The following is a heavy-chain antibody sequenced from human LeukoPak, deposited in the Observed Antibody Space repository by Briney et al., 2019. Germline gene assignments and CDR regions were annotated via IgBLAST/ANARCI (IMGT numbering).Heavy chain of an antibody. CDR3: ARDSFPTKWFDP. CDR2: IYYSGNT. CDR1: GGSINSGSFY. Sequence: SETLSLTCTVSGGSINSGSFYWAWIRQPPGKGLEWIGTIYYSGNTYYNPSLKSRVTISVDTSENRFSLKLSSVTAADTAVYYCARDSFPTKWFDPWGQGTLVTVSS. D-gene: IGHD1/OR15-1a*01. J-gene: IGHJ5*02. V-gene: IGHV4-39*07.